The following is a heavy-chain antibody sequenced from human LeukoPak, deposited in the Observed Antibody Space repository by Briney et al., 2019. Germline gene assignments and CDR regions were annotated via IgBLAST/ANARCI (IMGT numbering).Heavy chain of an antibody. V-gene: IGHV1-2*06. CDR1: GYTFTGYY. CDR3: ANGVVGAETPLDY. CDR2: INPNSGGT. J-gene: IGHJ4*02. Sequence: ASVKVSCKASGYTFTGYYMHWVRQAPGQGLEWMGRINPNSGGTNYAQKFQGRVTMTRDTSISTAYRELSRLRSDDTAVYYCANGVVGAETPLDYWGQGTLVTVSS. D-gene: IGHD1-26*01.